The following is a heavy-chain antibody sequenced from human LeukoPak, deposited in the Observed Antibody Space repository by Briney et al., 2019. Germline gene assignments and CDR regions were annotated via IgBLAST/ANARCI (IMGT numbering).Heavy chain of an antibody. J-gene: IGHJ4*02. D-gene: IGHD4-17*01. Sequence: SETLSLTCGVNGGSFNFYWSWIRQPPGKGLEWIGEINHSGRTNYNPSLKTRVTISVDTFKNQFSLKLSSVTAADTAVYYCARGSATVTNWGQGTLVTVSS. CDR2: INHSGRT. CDR1: GGSFNFY. CDR3: ARGSATVTN. V-gene: IGHV4-34*01.